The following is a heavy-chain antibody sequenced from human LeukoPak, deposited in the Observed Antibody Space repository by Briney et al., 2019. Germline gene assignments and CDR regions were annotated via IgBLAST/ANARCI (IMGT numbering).Heavy chain of an antibody. CDR1: GFTFSSYA. V-gene: IGHV3-23*01. D-gene: IGHD2-21*01. CDR3: ARRLAYCGGECYYGMDV. Sequence: GGSLRLSCAASGFTFSSYAMSWVRQAPGKGLEWVSAISGSGGSTYYADSVKGRFTISRDNSKNTLYLQMDSLRAEDTAVYYCARRLAYCGGECYYGMDVWGQGTTVTVSS. CDR2: ISGSGGST. J-gene: IGHJ6*02.